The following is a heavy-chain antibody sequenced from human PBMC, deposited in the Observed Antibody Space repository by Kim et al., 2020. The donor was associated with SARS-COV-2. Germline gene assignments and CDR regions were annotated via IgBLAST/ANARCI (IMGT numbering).Heavy chain of an antibody. D-gene: IGHD2-2*01. Sequence: SETLSLTCTVSGGSISSYYWSWIRQPPGKGLEWIGYIYYSGSTNYNPSLKSRVTISVDTSKNQFSLKLSSVTAADTAVYYCARHGGVVPAAKGPGYYMDVWGKGTTVTVSS. CDR2: IYYSGST. J-gene: IGHJ6*03. CDR3: ARHGGVVPAAKGPGYYMDV. V-gene: IGHV4-59*08. CDR1: GGSISSYY.